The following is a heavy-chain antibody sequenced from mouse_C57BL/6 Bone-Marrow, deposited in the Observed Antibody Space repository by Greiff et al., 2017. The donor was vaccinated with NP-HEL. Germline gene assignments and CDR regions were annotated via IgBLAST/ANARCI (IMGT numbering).Heavy chain of an antibody. CDR1: GYTFTSYD. J-gene: IGHJ2*01. CDR2: IYPRDGST. V-gene: IGHV1-85*01. CDR3: ARSGVDY. Sequence: VMLVESGPELVKPGASVKLSCKASGYTFTSYDINWVKQRPGQGLEWIGWIYPRDGSTKYNEKFKGKATLTVDTSSSTAYMELHSLTSEDSAVYFCARSGVDYWGQGTTLTVSS. D-gene: IGHD3-1*01.